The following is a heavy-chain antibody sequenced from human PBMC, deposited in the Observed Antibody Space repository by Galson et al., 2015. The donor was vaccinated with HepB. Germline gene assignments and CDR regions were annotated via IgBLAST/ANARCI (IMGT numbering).Heavy chain of an antibody. D-gene: IGHD1-1*01. V-gene: IGHV3-33*06. CDR2: ISHAGGHK. Sequence: SLRLSCAASRFTFRNYDMHWVRQAPAKGLEWVASISHAGGHKSCRDSVRGRFTISRDNDKNMVYLEMTSLRTEDTALYFCAKDAAGWNDGHGKNHQYYMDVWGKGTTVSVSS. CDR3: AKDAAGWNDGHGKNHQYYMDV. J-gene: IGHJ6*03. CDR1: RFTFRNYD.